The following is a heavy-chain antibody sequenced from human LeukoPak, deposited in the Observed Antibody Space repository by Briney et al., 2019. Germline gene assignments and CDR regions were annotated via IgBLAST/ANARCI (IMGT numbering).Heavy chain of an antibody. J-gene: IGHJ6*02. D-gene: IGHD3-22*01. Sequence: WETLSLTCTVSGGSISSYYWSWIRQPPGKGLEWIGYIYYSGGTNYNPSLKSRVTISVDTTKNQFPLKLSSVTAADTAVYYCARSATYYYDSKDPYYYGMDVWGQGTTVTVSS. V-gene: IGHV4-59*08. CDR2: IYYSGGT. CDR1: GGSISSYY. CDR3: ARSATYYYDSKDPYYYGMDV.